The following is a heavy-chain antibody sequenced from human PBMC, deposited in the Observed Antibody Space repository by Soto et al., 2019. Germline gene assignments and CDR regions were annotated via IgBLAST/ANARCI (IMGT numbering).Heavy chain of an antibody. CDR2: MNPNSGNT. Sequence: QVQLVQSGAEVKKPGASVKVSCKASGYTFTSYDINWVRQATGQWLVWRGWMNPNSGNTDYAKKFQVRVTMTRNTSISTAYMELRSLRSEDTAVYYCAREGEGSGFDPWGKGTLVTVST. CDR1: GYTFTSYD. D-gene: IGHD3-10*01. V-gene: IGHV1-8*01. J-gene: IGHJ5*02. CDR3: AREGEGSGFDP.